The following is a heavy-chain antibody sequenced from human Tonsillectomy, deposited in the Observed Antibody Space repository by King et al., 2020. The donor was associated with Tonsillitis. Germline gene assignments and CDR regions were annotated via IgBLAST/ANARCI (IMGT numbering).Heavy chain of an antibody. D-gene: IGHD3-9*01. CDR3: TAVVLRYFARTYYFDY. V-gene: IGHV3-15*01. CDR2: IKSKTDGGTT. J-gene: IGHJ4*02. Sequence: QLVQSGGGLVKPGGSLRLSCAASGFTFSNAWMSWVRQAPGKGLEWVGRIKSKTDGGTTDYAAPVKGRFTISRDDSKNTLYLQMNSLKTEDTAVYYCTAVVLRYFARTYYFDYWGQGTLVTVSS. CDR1: GFTFSNAW.